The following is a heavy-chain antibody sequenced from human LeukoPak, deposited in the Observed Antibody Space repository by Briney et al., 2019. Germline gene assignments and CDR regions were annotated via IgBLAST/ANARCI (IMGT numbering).Heavy chain of an antibody. Sequence: GAALQISSKGPGSRFTSSWIAWVRQMPGKGLEWMGIIYPGDSDTRYSPSFQGQVTISADKSISTAYLQWTSLQASDTAMYYCARRIAAAGALDYWGQGTLVTVSS. J-gene: IGHJ4*02. D-gene: IGHD6-25*01. CDR1: GSRFTSSW. V-gene: IGHV5-51*01. CDR2: IYPGDSDT. CDR3: ARRIAAAGALDY.